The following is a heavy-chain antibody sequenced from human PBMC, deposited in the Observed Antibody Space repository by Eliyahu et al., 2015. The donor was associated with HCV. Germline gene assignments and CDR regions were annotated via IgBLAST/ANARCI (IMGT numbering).Heavy chain of an antibody. CDR1: GGSISSYY. J-gene: IGHJ3*02. CDR3: TRSLQYYDFWNGVVGGAFDI. V-gene: IGHV4-59*01. CDR2: IYYTGST. Sequence: QVQLQESGPGLLKPSETLSLTCXVSGGSISSYYWXWIRQSPGKGLEWIGYIYYTGSTKYNPSLKSRVTMSVDTSKNQFSLKLTSVTAADTAVYYCTRSLQYYDFWNGVVGGAFDIWGQGTMVTVSS. D-gene: IGHD3-3*01.